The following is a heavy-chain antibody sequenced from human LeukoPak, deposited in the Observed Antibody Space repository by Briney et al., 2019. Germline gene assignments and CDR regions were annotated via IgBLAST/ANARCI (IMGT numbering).Heavy chain of an antibody. CDR3: AKGSQQLASLTWFDP. CDR1: GYSFSNYW. V-gene: IGHV5-51*01. D-gene: IGHD6-13*01. J-gene: IGHJ5*02. Sequence: GESLKISCKASGYSFSNYWIAWVRQMPGKGLEWMGILYPGDSDTRYSPSFQGQVTISADKSINTSYLQWSSLKASDTAIYYCAKGSQQLASLTWFDPWGQGTLVTVSS. CDR2: LYPGDSDT.